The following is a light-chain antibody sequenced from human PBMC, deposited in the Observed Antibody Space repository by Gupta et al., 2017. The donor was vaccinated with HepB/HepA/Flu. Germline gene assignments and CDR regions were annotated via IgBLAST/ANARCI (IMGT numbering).Light chain of an antibody. CDR3: ATWDDSLNGWV. Sequence: QSVLTQPPSSSGTPGQRVTISCSGSNSNLGSNTVNWSQQLPGTAPKLRSYRNNLRPSGVPDRFSGSKSGTSASLAISGLQSEDEADDFCATWDDSLNGWVFGGGTTVTVL. CDR1: NSNLGSNT. J-gene: IGLJ3*02. V-gene: IGLV1-44*01. CDR2: RNN.